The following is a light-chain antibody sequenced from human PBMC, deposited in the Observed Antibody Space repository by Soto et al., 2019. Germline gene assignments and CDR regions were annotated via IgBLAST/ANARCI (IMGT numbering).Light chain of an antibody. J-gene: IGKJ2*01. CDR2: AAS. V-gene: IGKV1-39*01. CDR1: QSISNF. CDR3: QQTYSTPYT. Sequence: DIQMTQSPSSLSASVGDRVTITCRASQSISNFLNWYQHKPGKAPNLLIYAASSLQSAVPSRFSGSCSGTDFTLTISSLQPEDCATYYCQQTYSTPYTFGQGTKLEIK.